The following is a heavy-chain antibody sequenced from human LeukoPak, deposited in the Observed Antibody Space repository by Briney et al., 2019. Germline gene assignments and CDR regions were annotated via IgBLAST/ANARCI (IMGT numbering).Heavy chain of an antibody. D-gene: IGHD2-15*01. CDR2: ISRRGEIT. Sequence: GGSLRLSCVASGFTFSNHSMTWVRQAPWKGLEWVSAISRRGEITHYADAVKGRFTISRDNFKSTLYLQMNSLRTEDTAVYYCARDVCSGDTCYSSNWFDPWGQGTLLTVSS. V-gene: IGHV3-23*01. CDR1: GFTFSNHS. CDR3: ARDVCSGDTCYSSNWFDP. J-gene: IGHJ5*02.